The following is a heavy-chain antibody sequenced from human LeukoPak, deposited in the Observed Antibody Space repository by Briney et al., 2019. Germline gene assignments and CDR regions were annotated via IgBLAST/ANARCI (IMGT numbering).Heavy chain of an antibody. D-gene: IGHD2-2*01. CDR1: GFTFNNYG. CDR2: ISYDGRNK. CDR3: AKGPLRGTAAAIDY. J-gene: IGHJ4*02. V-gene: IGHV3-30*18. Sequence: GGSLRLSCAASGFTFNNYGMHWVRQAPGKGQEWVAVISYDGRNKHYPDSVKGRFTISRDISTDTLWLQMDSLRTEDTAVYYCAKGPLRGTAAAIDYWGQGTLVTVSS.